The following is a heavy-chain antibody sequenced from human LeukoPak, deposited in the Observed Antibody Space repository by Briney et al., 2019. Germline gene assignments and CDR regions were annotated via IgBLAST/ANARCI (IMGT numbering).Heavy chain of an antibody. V-gene: IGHV3-30-3*01. CDR3: ARAAHTTYVLGRYYYYAMDV. CDR1: GFTFSSYA. J-gene: IGHJ6*02. CDR2: ISYDGSNK. D-gene: IGHD3-10*01. Sequence: PGRSLRLSCAASGFTFSSYAMHWVRQAPGKGLEWVAVISYDGSNKYYADSVKGRFTISRDNSKNTLYLQMNSLRAEDTAVYYCARAAHTTYVLGRYYYYAMDVWGQGTTVTVSS.